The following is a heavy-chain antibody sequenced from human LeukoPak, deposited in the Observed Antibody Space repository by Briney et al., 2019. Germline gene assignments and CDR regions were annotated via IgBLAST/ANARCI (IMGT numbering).Heavy chain of an antibody. CDR3: ASGAYDSSGYFSDALFDY. V-gene: IGHV1-46*01. Sequence: GASVKASCKASGYTFTSQYMHWVGQAPGQGLERMGIINPSGGSTSYAQKFQGRITMTRDMSTSTVYMELSSLRPEDTAVYYCASGAYDSSGYFSDALFDYWGQGTLVTVSS. J-gene: IGHJ4*02. CDR1: GYTFTSQY. CDR2: INPSGGST. D-gene: IGHD3-22*01.